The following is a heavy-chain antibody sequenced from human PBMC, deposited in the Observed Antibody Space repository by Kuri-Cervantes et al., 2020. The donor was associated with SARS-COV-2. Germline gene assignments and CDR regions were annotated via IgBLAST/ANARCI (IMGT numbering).Heavy chain of an antibody. V-gene: IGHV3-30*18. Sequence: GESLKISCAASGFTFSSVGMHWVRRAPGKGLEWVALISYDGRSTFYADSVKGRFTVSRDNSKNMVFLQMNSLGADDTAVYHCAKDVACTSTSCYGFDYWGQGTLVTVSS. D-gene: IGHD2-2*01. J-gene: IGHJ4*02. CDR3: AKDVACTSTSCYGFDY. CDR1: GFTFSSVG. CDR2: ISYDGRST.